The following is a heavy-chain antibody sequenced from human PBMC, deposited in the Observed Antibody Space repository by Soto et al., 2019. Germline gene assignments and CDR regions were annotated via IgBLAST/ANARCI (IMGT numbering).Heavy chain of an antibody. V-gene: IGHV1-2*04. CDR1: GYTFTGYY. J-gene: IGHJ6*02. CDR3: ARGPTRNYYYGMDV. CDR2: INPNSGGT. Sequence: GASVKVSCKASGYTFTGYYMHWVRQAPGQGLEWMGWINPNSGGTNYAQKFQGWVTMTRDTSISTAYMELSRLRSYDTAVYYCARGPTRNYYYGMDVWGQGTTVTVSS.